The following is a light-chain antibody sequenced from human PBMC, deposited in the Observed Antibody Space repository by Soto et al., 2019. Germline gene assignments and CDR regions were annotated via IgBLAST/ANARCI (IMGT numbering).Light chain of an antibody. J-gene: IGKJ1*01. CDR1: QSVLYSSNNKNY. CDR2: WAT. Sequence: DIVMTQSPDSLAVSLGDRSTINCNSSQSVLYSSNNKNYLAWYQQKPGQPPKLLIYWATTRESGVPDRFSGSGSGTDFTLTISSLQAEDVAVYYCQQYYSTPTWTFGQGTKVDIK. V-gene: IGKV4-1*01. CDR3: QQYYSTPTWT.